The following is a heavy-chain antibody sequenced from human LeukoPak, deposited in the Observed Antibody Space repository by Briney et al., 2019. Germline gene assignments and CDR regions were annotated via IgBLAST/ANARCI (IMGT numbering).Heavy chain of an antibody. D-gene: IGHD4-23*01. Sequence: PGGSLRLSCAASGFTVSSNYMSWVRQAPGKGLEWIGEIYHSGSTNYNPSLKSRVTISVDKSKNQFSLKLSSVTAADTAVYYCARADRLGNGGYWGQGTLVTVSS. CDR2: IYHSGST. CDR3: ARADRLGNGGY. CDR1: GFTVSSNY. J-gene: IGHJ4*02. V-gene: IGHV4-4*02.